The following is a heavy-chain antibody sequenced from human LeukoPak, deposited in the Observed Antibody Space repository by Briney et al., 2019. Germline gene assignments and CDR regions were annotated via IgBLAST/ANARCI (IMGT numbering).Heavy chain of an antibody. CDR1: GFTFSSYV. D-gene: IGHD2-21*02. CDR2: ISNSGGST. CDR3: AKIRVTRDYFDY. V-gene: IGHV3-23*01. J-gene: IGHJ4*02. Sequence: GGSLRLSCAASGFTFSSYVMSWVRQAPGKGLEWVSSISNSGGSTYYADSVKGRFTISRDNSKNTLYLQMNSLRAEDTAVYYCAKIRVTRDYFDYWGQGTLVTVSS.